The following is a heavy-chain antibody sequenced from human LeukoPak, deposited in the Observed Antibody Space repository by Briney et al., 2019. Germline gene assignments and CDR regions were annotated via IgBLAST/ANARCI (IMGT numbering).Heavy chain of an antibody. D-gene: IGHD2-15*01. CDR2: INHSGST. CDR3: ARTAVVVAATLYYFDY. J-gene: IGHJ4*02. Sequence: SETLSLTCAVYGGSFSGYYWSWIRQPPGKGLEWIGEINHSGSTNYSPSLKSRVTISVDKSKNQFSLKLSSVTAADTAVYYCARTAVVVAATLYYFDYWGQGTLVTVSS. V-gene: IGHV4-34*01. CDR1: GGSFSGYY.